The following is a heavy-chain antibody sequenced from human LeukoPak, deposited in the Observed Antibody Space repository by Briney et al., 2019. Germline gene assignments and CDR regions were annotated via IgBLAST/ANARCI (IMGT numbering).Heavy chain of an antibody. Sequence: SETLSLTCAVYGGSFSGYYWSWIRQPPGKGLEWIGEINHSGSTNYNPSLKSRVTISVDTSKNRFSLKLSSVTAADTAVYYCARGLRRSNWFDPWGQGTLVTVSS. CDR1: GGSFSGYY. CDR3: ARGLRRSNWFDP. J-gene: IGHJ5*02. CDR2: INHSGST. V-gene: IGHV4-34*01.